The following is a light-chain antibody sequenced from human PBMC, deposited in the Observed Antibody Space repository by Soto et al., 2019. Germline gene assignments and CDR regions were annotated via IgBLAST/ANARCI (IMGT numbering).Light chain of an antibody. CDR3: LQHNTYTWT. CDR2: SAS. J-gene: IGKJ1*01. Sequence: DIQMTKSPSYLSSSVGDRVTITCGASQGIRDDVKWYQQKPGRAPTRLIYSASSLQSGVPSSFSGSGSGTEFTPTISRLQHEDFATYYCLQHNTYTWTFGQGTKVDIK. V-gene: IGKV1-17*01. CDR1: QGIRDD.